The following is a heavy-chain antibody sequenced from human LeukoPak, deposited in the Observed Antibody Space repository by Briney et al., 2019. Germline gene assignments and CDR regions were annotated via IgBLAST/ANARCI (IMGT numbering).Heavy chain of an antibody. V-gene: IGHV4-59*01. CDR2: IYYSGST. Sequence: SETLSLTCTVSGGSISSYYWSWIRQPPGKGLEWIGYIYYSGSTNYNPSLKSRVTISVDTSTNQFSLKLSSVTAADTAVYYCARDQGSVVRGVNWFDPWGQGTLVTVSS. CDR3: ARDQGSVVRGVNWFDP. CDR1: GGSISSYY. D-gene: IGHD3-10*01. J-gene: IGHJ5*02.